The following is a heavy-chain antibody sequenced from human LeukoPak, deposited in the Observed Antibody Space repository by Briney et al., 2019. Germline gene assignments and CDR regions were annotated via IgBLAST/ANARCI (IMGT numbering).Heavy chain of an antibody. V-gene: IGHV3-23*01. CDR1: GFTFSSYA. Sequence: GGSLRLSCAASGFTFSSYAMSWVRQAPGGGLEWVSGIPGSGVDTFYADSVKGRFTISRDNSKNTLFLQMNSLRAEDTAVYYCAKEVGMYGTPTHDFWGQGTVVTVSS. CDR2: IPGSGVDT. CDR3: AKEVGMYGTPTHDF. J-gene: IGHJ4*02. D-gene: IGHD1/OR15-1a*01.